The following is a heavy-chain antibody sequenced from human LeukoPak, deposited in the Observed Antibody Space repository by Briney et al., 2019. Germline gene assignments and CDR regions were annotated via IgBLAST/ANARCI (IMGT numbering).Heavy chain of an antibody. V-gene: IGHV3-30*02. CDR1: GSTFSTYD. CDR2: IRYDGSNR. D-gene: IGHD1/OR15-1a*01. Sequence: PGGSLRLSCAASGSTFSTYDMHWVRQAPGKGLEWVAYIRYDGSNRYYGDSVKGRFTISRDNAKNTVYMQMNSLRGEDTAIYYCATEGTTVTGTPSGYFDFWGHGTLVTVSS. CDR3: ATEGTTVTGTPSGYFDF. J-gene: IGHJ4*01.